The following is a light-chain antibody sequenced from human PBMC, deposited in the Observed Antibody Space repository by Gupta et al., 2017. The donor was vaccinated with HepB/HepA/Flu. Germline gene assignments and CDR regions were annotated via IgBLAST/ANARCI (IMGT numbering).Light chain of an antibody. CDR2: AAS. V-gene: IGKV1-39*01. Sequence: DIQMTQSPSSLSASVGDRVTITCRASQSISSYLNWYQQKPGKAPKLLIYAASSWQSGVPSRFSGSGSGTDFTLTISSRQQEDFASYYCQQSDSNPQHTFGQGTKVEIK. CDR3: QQSDSNPQHT. J-gene: IGKJ2*01. CDR1: QSISSY.